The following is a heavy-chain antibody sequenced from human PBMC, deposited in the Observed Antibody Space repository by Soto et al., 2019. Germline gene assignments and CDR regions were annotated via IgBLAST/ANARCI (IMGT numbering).Heavy chain of an antibody. CDR2: IYYSGST. CDR1: GGSISSGDYY. V-gene: IGHV4-30-4*01. CDR3: ASSVDYYDSSGYYRYNLFDP. Sequence: SETLSLTCTVSGGSISSGDYYWSWIRQPPGKGLEWIGYIYYSGSTYYNPSLKSRVTISVDTSKNQFSLRLSSVTAAETAVYSCASSVDYYDSSGYYRYNLFDPWGQGTLVTVCS. J-gene: IGHJ5*02. D-gene: IGHD3-22*01.